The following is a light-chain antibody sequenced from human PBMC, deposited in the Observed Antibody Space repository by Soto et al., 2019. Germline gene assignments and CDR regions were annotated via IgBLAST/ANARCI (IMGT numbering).Light chain of an antibody. CDR3: QSCDSSLSDSYV. J-gene: IGLJ1*01. V-gene: IGLV1-40*01. Sequence: QAVVTQPPSVSGAPGQRVTISCTGSSSNIGAGYDVHWYQHLPGTAPKLVIFSNVNRPSGVPDRFSGSKSGTSASLAITGLQAEDEADYYCQSCDSSLSDSYVFGTGTKLTVL. CDR2: SNV. CDR1: SSNIGAGYD.